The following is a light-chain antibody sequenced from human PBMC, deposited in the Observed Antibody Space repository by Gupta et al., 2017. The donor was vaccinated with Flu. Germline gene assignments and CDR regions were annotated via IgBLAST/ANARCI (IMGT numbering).Light chain of an antibody. V-gene: IGKV3-11*01. CDR1: QSVSSY. CDR2: DAS. Sequence: PATLSWSPGERATRSCRARQSVSSYLAWYQQKPGQAPRLLIYDASNRATGIPARFSGSGSGTEFTLTISSREPEDFAVYYCQQRSNWPITFGQGTRMEIK. CDR3: QQRSNWPIT. J-gene: IGKJ5*01.